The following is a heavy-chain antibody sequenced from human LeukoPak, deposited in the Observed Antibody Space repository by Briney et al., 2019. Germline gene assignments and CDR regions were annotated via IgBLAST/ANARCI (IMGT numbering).Heavy chain of an antibody. J-gene: IGHJ6*03. CDR1: GGSISTYD. CDR2: IYLSGTT. D-gene: IGHD3-16*02. V-gene: IGHV4-59*08. CDR3: ARHIGGGIEDMDV. Sequence: SETLSLTCTVSGGSISTYDWSWIRQPPGRGLEWIGYIYLSGTTMYTPSLKSRVTISVDTSKNQFFLKMSSVTAADTAVYYCARHIGGGIEDMDVWGKGTTVTVSS.